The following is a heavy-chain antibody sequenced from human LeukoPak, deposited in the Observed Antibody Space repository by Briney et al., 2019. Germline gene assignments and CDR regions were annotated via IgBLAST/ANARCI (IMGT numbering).Heavy chain of an antibody. CDR1: GYTFTGYY. CDR2: INPNSGGT. J-gene: IGHJ5*02. CDR3: ARDTGPYYDFWSGLPHQRKNWFDP. D-gene: IGHD3-3*01. V-gene: IGHV1-2*02. Sequence: ASVKVSCKASGYTFTGYYMHWVRQAPGQGLEWMGWINPNSGGTNYAQKFQGRVTMTRDTSISTAYMELSRLRSDDTAVYYCARDTGPYYDFWSGLPHQRKNWFDPWGQGTLVTVSS.